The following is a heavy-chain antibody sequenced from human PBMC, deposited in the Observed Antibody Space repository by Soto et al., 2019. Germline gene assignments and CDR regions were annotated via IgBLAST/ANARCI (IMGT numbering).Heavy chain of an antibody. V-gene: IGHV1-3*01. CDR2: INAGNGNT. D-gene: IGHD2-2*01. CDR3: ARVPSTIYYYYGMDV. J-gene: IGHJ6*02. Sequence: ASVKVSCKASGYTFTSYAMHWVRQAPGQRLECMGWINAGNGNTKYSQKFQGRVTITRDTSASTAYMELSSLRSEDTAVYYCARVPSTIYYYYGMDVWGQGTTVTVSS. CDR1: GYTFTSYA.